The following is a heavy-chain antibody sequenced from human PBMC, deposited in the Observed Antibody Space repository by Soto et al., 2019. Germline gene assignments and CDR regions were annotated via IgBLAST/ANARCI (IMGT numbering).Heavy chain of an antibody. J-gene: IGHJ5*02. CDR3: ARAIQEYYYDSSGYHTYYFGP. Sequence: GASVKVSCKASGYTFTSYGISWVRQAPGQGLEWMGWISAYNGNTNYAQKLQGRVTMTTDTSTSTTYMELRSLRSDDTAVYYCARAIQEYYYDSSGYHTYYFGPWGQGTLVTVSS. V-gene: IGHV1-18*01. D-gene: IGHD3-22*01. CDR1: GYTFTSYG. CDR2: ISAYNGNT.